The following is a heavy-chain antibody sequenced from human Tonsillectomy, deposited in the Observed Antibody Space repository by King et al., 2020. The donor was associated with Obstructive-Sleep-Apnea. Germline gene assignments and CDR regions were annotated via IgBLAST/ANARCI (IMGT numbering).Heavy chain of an antibody. J-gene: IGHJ6*02. D-gene: IGHD6-19*01. CDR3: ASMGYSSGWHRMDV. CDR1: GGSFSDYY. CDR2: INQSGGP. V-gene: IGHV4-34*01. Sequence: VQLQQWGAGLLTPSETLSLTGAVYGGSFSDYYWSWSRQPPGEGLEWIGEINQSGGPNYNPSLKSRVTISVDTSKNQYSLKLSSVTAADTAVYYCASMGYSSGWHRMDVWGQGATVTVSS.